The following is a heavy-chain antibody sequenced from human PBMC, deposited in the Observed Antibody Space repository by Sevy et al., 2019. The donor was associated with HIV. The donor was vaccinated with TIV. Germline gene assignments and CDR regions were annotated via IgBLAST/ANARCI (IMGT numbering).Heavy chain of an antibody. V-gene: IGHV5-51*01. CDR2: IYPTDSHI. Sequence: GESLNISCKGSGYNFSGYWVDWVRQLPGKGLEWMGIIYPTDSHIIYSPSLQGQVTISVDKSITTAYLQWRSLKTSDTAMYYCARSSFYYDNSGFYPFDFWGQGTLVTVSS. D-gene: IGHD3-22*01. CDR3: ARSSFYYDNSGFYPFDF. CDR1: GYNFSGYW. J-gene: IGHJ4*02.